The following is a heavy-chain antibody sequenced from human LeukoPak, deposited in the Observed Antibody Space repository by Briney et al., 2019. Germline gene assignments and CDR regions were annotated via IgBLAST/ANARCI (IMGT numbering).Heavy chain of an antibody. CDR2: IIPILGIA. CDR3: ARDAVGATRPIWFDP. Sequence: SVKVSCKASGGTFSSYTISWVRQAPGQGLEWMGRIIPILGIANYAQKFQGRVTITADKSTSTAYMELSSLRSEDTAVYYCARDAVGATRPIWFDPWGQGTLVTASS. D-gene: IGHD1-26*01. CDR1: GGTFSSYT. J-gene: IGHJ5*02. V-gene: IGHV1-69*04.